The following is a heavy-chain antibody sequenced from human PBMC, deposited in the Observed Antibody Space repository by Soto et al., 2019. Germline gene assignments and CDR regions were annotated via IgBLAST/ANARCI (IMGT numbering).Heavy chain of an antibody. CDR3: AREGATAAKMFDY. CDR2: INPNGDTT. V-gene: IGHV1-46*01. D-gene: IGHD2-2*01. CDR1: GYTFSNYY. J-gene: IGHJ4*02. Sequence: ASVKVSCKASGYTFSNYYMHWVRQAPGRGLEWMGGINPNGDTTYYAQKFLGRLTVTRDTSTSTVYMELSSLRSEDTAVYSCAREGATAAKMFDYWGQGTLVTVSS.